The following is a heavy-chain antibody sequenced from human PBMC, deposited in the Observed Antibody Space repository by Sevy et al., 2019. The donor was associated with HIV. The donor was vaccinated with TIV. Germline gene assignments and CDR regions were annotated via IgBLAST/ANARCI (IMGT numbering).Heavy chain of an antibody. D-gene: IGHD3-16*02. CDR3: ARAVGGTYRYDDY. CDR2: ISSSGTTI. Sequence: GGSLRLSCAASGFSFSSYSMRWVRQAPGKGLQSIAYISSSGTTIYYADAVRGRFTISRDNAKDSLYLHMNSLRADDTAVYYCARAVGGTYRYDDYWGQGTLVTVSS. CDR1: GFSFSSYS. V-gene: IGHV3-48*01. J-gene: IGHJ4*02.